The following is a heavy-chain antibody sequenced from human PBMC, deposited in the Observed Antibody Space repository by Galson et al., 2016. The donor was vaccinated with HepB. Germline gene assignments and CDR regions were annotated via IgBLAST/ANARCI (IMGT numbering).Heavy chain of an antibody. V-gene: IGHV3-23*01. J-gene: IGHJ3*02. Sequence: SLRLSCAASGFTFSSFAMSWVRQAPGKGLEWVSTISGSGGDTYYADSVKGRFTISRDNSKNIVYLQMKNLRAKDTAIYFCAKSGDDDGDPNDAFDIWGQGTLITVSS. CDR3: AKSGDDDGDPNDAFDI. CDR1: GFTFSSFA. CDR2: ISGSGGDT. D-gene: IGHD4-17*01.